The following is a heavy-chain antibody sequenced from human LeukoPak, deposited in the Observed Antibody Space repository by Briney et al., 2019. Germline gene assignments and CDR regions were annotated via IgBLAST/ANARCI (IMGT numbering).Heavy chain of an antibody. V-gene: IGHV4-61*02. CDR2: SYTSGTT. D-gene: IGHD3-22*01. CDR3: ARERDYYDSSGYVG. J-gene: IGHJ4*02. Sequence: SETLSLTCTASGGSISSGSYYWSWIRQPAGKGLEWIGRSYTSGTTNYNPSLKSRVTISVDTSKNQFSLKLSSVTAADTAVYYCARERDYYDSSGYVGWGQGTMVSVSS. CDR1: GGSISSGSYY.